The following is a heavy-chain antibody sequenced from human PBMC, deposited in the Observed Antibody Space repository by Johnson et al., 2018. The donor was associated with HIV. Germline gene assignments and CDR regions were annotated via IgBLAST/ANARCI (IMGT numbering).Heavy chain of an antibody. Sequence: VQLVESGGGLVQPGGSLRLSCAASGFTFSSYWMSWVRQAPGTGLEWVANIKQDGSEKYYVDSVKGRFTISRDNAKNSLYLQMNSLRAEDTAVYYCARAEGLTGRNAFDIWGQGTMVTVSS. J-gene: IGHJ3*02. V-gene: IGHV3-7*01. CDR1: GFTFSSYW. CDR2: IKQDGSEK. CDR3: ARAEGLTGRNAFDI. D-gene: IGHD1-20*01.